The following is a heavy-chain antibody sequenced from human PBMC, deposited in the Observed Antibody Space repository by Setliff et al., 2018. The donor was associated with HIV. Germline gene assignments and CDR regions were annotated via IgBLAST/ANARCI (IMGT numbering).Heavy chain of an antibody. Sequence: TLSLTCTVPGGSISSGSYYWNWIRQPARKGLEWIGRIYTSGSTNYNPSLKSRVTISVDTSKNQFSLKLSSVTAADTAVYYCAREDYYYYGMDVWGQGITVTVSS. CDR3: AREDYYYYGMDV. V-gene: IGHV4-61*02. J-gene: IGHJ6*02. CDR2: IYTSGST. CDR1: GGSISSGSYY.